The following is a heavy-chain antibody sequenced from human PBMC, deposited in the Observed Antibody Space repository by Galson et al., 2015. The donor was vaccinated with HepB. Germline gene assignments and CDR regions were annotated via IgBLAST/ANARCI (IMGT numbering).Heavy chain of an antibody. V-gene: IGHV3-11*03. CDR2: ISGDSSFA. Sequence: SLRLSCATSGFAFSDYYMTWIRQAPGKGLEWISYISGDSSFADYAESVKGRFTISRDDANNFLTLQMTGLLVDDTAVYYCVRALTTSFSWRAFDPWGQGTLVTVSS. CDR1: GFAFSDYY. D-gene: IGHD1-14*01. J-gene: IGHJ5*02. CDR3: VRALTTSFSWRAFDP.